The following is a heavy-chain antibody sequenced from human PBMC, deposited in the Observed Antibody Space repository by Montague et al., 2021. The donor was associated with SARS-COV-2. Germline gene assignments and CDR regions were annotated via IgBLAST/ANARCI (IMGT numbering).Heavy chain of an antibody. Sequence: SETLSLTCAVYGGSFSGYYWSWIRQPPGKGLEWIGEIHHSGSTNYNPSLKSRVIISVDTSKNQFSLKLSSVTAADTAVYYCARATLCITIIVVVMTTIDYLFDYWGQGNLVTVSS. V-gene: IGHV4-34*01. CDR3: ARATLCITIIVVVMTTIDYLFDY. CDR2: IHHSGST. D-gene: IGHD3-22*01. CDR1: GGSFSGYY. J-gene: IGHJ4*02.